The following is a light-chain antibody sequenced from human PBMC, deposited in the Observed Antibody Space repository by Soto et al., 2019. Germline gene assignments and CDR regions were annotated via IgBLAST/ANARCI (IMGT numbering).Light chain of an antibody. J-gene: IGKJ2*01. CDR3: QQSYISPYT. Sequence: IQMTQSKSSLSASVGDSVTVTCRASQSINIYLNWYQQKPGKAPTLLNYGASSLQSGVPSRFTGRGSRTEFTLTISSLQPEDFATSYCQQSYISPYTFGHGTKLEIK. CDR1: QSINIY. CDR2: GAS. V-gene: IGKV1-39*01.